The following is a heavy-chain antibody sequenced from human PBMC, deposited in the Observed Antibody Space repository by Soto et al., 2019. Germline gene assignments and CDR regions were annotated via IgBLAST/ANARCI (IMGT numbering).Heavy chain of an antibody. D-gene: IGHD3-3*02. CDR2: ISSSSYI. V-gene: IGHV3-21*01. CDR1: GFTFSSYS. Sequence: GGSMRLSCAASGFTFSSYSMNWVRQAPGKGLEWVSSISSSSYIYYADSVKGRFTISRDDAKNSLYLQMNSLRAEDTAVYYCAREMRILYGMDVWGQGTTVTVSS. CDR3: AREMRILYGMDV. J-gene: IGHJ6*02.